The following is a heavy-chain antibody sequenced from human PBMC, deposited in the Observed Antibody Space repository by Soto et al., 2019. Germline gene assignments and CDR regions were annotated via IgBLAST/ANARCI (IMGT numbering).Heavy chain of an antibody. Sequence: EVPLVESGGGLVQPGGSLRLSCVVSGFSVSNNYMSWVRQAPGMRLDWVSVIYADGTTYYVDSVKGRFTISRHNSRNTXYLQIDCLRTEDSAVYYCARGGGPFINSVTNPFDYWGQGTLVTVSS. CDR1: GFSVSNNY. CDR2: IYADGTT. V-gene: IGHV3-53*04. CDR3: ARGGGPFINSVTNPFDY. D-gene: IGHD4-17*01. J-gene: IGHJ4*02.